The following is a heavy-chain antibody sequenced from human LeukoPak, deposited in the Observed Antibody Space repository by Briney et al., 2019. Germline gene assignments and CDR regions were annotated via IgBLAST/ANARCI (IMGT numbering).Heavy chain of an antibody. CDR2: ISGSGGST. V-gene: IGHV3-23*01. Sequence: PGGSLRLSCAASGFTFSNYAMSWVRQAPGKGLEWVSSISGSGGSTFFADSVKGRCTISRDKSKNTLYLQMNSLRAEDTAVYYCAKGAYGDYYYYYAMDVWGQGTLVTVSS. CDR3: AKGAYGDYYYYYAMDV. J-gene: IGHJ6*02. D-gene: IGHD4/OR15-4a*01. CDR1: GFTFSNYA.